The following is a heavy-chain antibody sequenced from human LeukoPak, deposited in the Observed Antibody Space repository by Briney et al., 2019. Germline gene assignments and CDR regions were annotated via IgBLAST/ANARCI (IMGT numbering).Heavy chain of an antibody. CDR2: ISSSSSYI. CDR1: GFTFSSYS. J-gene: IGHJ5*02. D-gene: IGHD3-10*01. Sequence: PGGSLRLSCAASGFTFSSYSMTWVRQAPGKGLEWVSSISSSSSYIYYADSVKGRFTISRDNAKNSLYLQMNSLRAEDTAVYYCATTMVRGVIINGGNWFDPWGQGTLVTVSS. CDR3: ATTMVRGVIINGGNWFDP. V-gene: IGHV3-21*01.